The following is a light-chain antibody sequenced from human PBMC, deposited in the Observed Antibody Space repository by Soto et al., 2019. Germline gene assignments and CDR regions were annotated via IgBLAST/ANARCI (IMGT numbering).Light chain of an antibody. V-gene: IGKV4-1*01. CDR2: WAS. J-gene: IGKJ4*01. Sequence: DIVMTQSPDSLAVSLGERATINCKSSQSVLHSSNNKDYLVWYQQKPGQPPKLLISWASARESGVPDRFSGSGSGTDFTLAISSLQAEDVAVYYCQQYRTTPLTFGGGTKVEIK. CDR3: QQYRTTPLT. CDR1: QSVLHSSNNKDY.